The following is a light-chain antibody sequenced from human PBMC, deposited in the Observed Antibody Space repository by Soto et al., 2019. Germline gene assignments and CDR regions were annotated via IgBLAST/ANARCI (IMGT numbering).Light chain of an antibody. J-gene: IGKJ4*01. CDR2: DAS. CDR1: QSISFW. V-gene: IGKV1-5*01. Sequence: QFTQVAATLLATIGDRVTITCRASQSISFWLAWYQQKPGSAPNLLIYDASTLGGGVPSRFGGSGSGTEFTLTISNLQPDDFASYYCQQYNSCPLTFGGGTKV. CDR3: QQYNSCPLT.